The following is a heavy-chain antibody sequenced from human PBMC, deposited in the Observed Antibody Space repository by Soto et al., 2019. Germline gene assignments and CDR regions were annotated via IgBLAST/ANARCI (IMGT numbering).Heavy chain of an antibody. V-gene: IGHV4-39*02. J-gene: IGHJ4*02. CDR3: AITPGIEVAGQDY. D-gene: IGHD6-19*01. Sequence: PSETLSLTCTVSGGSIGGSAYHWGWIRQPPGSGLEWIGSIDYSGRVYYSESLLGRVTILVDTSTNRFSLSLDSVTAADTAVYYCAITPGIEVAGQDYWGKGTLVTVSS. CDR2: IDYSGRV. CDR1: GGSIGGSAYH.